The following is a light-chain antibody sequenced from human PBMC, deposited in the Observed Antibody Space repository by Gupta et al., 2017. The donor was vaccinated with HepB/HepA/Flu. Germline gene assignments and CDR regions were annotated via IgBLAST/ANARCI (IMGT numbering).Light chain of an antibody. CDR1: QSVSNNY. J-gene: IGKJ4*01. CDR3: WQHGDSPIT. Sequence: ELVLTQSPGTLSLSPGERVTLSCRASQSVSNNYLAWYQQKPGQAPRLLIYDASSRATGIPDRFSGSGSGTDFTLTIRRREPEDFAVYYWQHGDSPITFGGGTKVEI. CDR2: DAS. V-gene: IGKV3-20*01.